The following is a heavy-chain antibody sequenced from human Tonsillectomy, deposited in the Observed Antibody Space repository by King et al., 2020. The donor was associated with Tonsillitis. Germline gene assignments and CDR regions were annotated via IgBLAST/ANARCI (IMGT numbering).Heavy chain of an antibody. J-gene: IGHJ4*02. Sequence: QLVQSGAEVKKPGASLKVSCKASGYTFSGFYMHWVRQAPGQGLEWMGWINPNTGGTNYAQMFQGRVTLTRDTSINTAYMELHRLRSDDTAVYYCARGGTYSTSSATRTPFDFWGQGTLVTVSS. CDR1: GYTFSGFY. V-gene: IGHV1-2*02. CDR3: ARGGTYSTSSATRTPFDF. CDR2: INPNTGGT. D-gene: IGHD6-6*01.